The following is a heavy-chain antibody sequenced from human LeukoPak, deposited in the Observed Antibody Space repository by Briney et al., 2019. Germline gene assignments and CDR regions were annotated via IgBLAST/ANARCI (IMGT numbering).Heavy chain of an antibody. J-gene: IGHJ4*02. Sequence: PGGSLRLFCAASGFTVSSNYMSWVRQAPGKGLEWVSVIYSGGSTYYADSVEGRFTISRDNSKNTLYLQMNSLRAEDTAVYYCASGVDYGESIDYWGQGTLVTVSS. D-gene: IGHD4-17*01. CDR1: GFTVSSNY. CDR3: ASGVDYGESIDY. CDR2: IYSGGST. V-gene: IGHV3-53*01.